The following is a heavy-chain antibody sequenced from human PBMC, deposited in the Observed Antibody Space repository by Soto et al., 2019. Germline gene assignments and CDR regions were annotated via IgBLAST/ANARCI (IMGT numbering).Heavy chain of an antibody. Sequence: QVQLVQSGAEVKKPGASVKVSCKASGYTFTSYGISWVRQAPGQGLEWMGWISAYNGNTNYAQKLQGRVTMTTDTSTSKAYMELRSMRYDDTAVYYCARDVRGAYCGGDCAWDWGHGTLVTVSS. V-gene: IGHV1-18*04. D-gene: IGHD2-21*02. CDR1: GYTFTSYG. CDR3: ARDVRGAYCGGDCAWD. J-gene: IGHJ4*01. CDR2: ISAYNGNT.